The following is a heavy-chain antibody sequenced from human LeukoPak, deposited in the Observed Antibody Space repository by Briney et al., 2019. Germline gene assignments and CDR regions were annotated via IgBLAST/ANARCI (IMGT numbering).Heavy chain of an antibody. CDR3: AKAWYGAYFDY. CDR2: TTASGETT. D-gene: IGHD4-17*01. J-gene: IGHJ4*02. CDR1: GFTFSNNA. V-gene: IGHV3-23*01. Sequence: PGGSLRLSCAASGFTFSNNAMSWVRQAPGKGLEWVTATTASGETTYYADSVKGRFTISRDNSKNSLYLQMNSLRTEDTALYYCAKAWYGAYFDYWGQGTLVTVSS.